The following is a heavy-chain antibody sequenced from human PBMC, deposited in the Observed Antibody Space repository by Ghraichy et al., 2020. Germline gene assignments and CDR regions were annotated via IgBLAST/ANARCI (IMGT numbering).Heavy chain of an antibody. CDR1: GFTFSSYA. V-gene: IGHV3-23*01. CDR2: ISGSGGST. J-gene: IGHJ4*02. CDR3: AKRAPYYYDSSGYHDFDY. D-gene: IGHD3-22*01. Sequence: GSLNISCAASGFTFSSYAMSWVRQAPGKGLEWVSAISGSGGSTYYADSVKGRFTISRDNSKNTLYLQMNSLRAEDTAVYYCAKRAPYYYDSSGYHDFDYWGQGTLVTVSS.